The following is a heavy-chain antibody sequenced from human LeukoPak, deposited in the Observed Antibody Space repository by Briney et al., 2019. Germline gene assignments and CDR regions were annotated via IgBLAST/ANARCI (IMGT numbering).Heavy chain of an antibody. J-gene: IGHJ6*03. V-gene: IGHV4-34*01. CDR1: GGSFSGYY. D-gene: IGHD6-19*01. CDR3: ARHSSGRYGGYYYYYYMDV. Sequence: SETLSLTCAVYGGSFSGYYWSWIRQPPGKGLEWIGEINHGGSTNYNPSLKSRVTISVDTSKNQFSLKLSSVTAADTAVYYCARHSSGRYGGYYYYYYMDVWGKGTTVTVSS. CDR2: INHGGST.